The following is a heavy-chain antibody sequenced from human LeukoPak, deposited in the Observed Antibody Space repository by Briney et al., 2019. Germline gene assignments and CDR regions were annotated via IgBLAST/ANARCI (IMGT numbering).Heavy chain of an antibody. Sequence: SETLSLTCAVYGGSFSGYYWSWIRQPPGKGLEWIGEINHSGSTNYNPSLKSRVTISVDTSKNQFSLKLSSVTAADTAVYYCARRVNLLWFGESPPGWFDPWGQGTLVTVSS. CDR1: GGSFSGYY. J-gene: IGHJ5*02. D-gene: IGHD3-10*01. CDR2: INHSGST. CDR3: ARRVNLLWFGESPPGWFDP. V-gene: IGHV4-34*01.